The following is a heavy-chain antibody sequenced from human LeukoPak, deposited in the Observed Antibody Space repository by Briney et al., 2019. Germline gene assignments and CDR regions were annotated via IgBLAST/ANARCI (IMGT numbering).Heavy chain of an antibody. V-gene: IGHV4-59*01. Sequence: SETLSLTCTVSGGSISSYSWSWIRLTPEKGLEWIGSSSNRGTTNYNPSLQSRVIISLDTSNSLFSLTLTSVTAADTAVYYCAREKVVAYEGSLPWGLRAYNDYVAMDVWGLGTTVAVSS. CDR3: AREKVVAYEGSLPWGLRAYNDYVAMDV. J-gene: IGHJ6*02. D-gene: IGHD5-24*01. CDR1: GGSISSYS. CDR2: SSNRGTT.